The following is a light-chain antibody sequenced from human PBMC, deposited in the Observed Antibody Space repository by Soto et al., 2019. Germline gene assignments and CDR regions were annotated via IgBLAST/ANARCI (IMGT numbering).Light chain of an antibody. V-gene: IGKV3-15*01. Sequence: EIVLTQSPDTLSVSPGRRATAPFSASQTVSRNLSCYQQRPGQAPLLLIYDISNRATGVPARFSGSGSETEFTLTIRILQSEDFAVYFCQQYGNWPSFGQGTRLEIK. CDR1: QTVSRN. CDR2: DIS. J-gene: IGKJ5*01. CDR3: QQYGNWPS.